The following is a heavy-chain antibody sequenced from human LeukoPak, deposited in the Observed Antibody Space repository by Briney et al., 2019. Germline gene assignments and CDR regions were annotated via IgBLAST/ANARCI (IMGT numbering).Heavy chain of an antibody. CDR3: ADFPATVAGIGY. V-gene: IGHV1-69*05. D-gene: IGHD6-19*01. J-gene: IGHJ4*02. Sequence: SVKVSCKASGGTFSSYAISWVRQAPGQGLEWMGGIIPIFGTANYAQKFQGRVTITTDESTSTAYMELSSLRSEDTAVYYCADFPATVAGIGYWGQGTLVTVSS. CDR1: GGTFSSYA. CDR2: IIPIFGTA.